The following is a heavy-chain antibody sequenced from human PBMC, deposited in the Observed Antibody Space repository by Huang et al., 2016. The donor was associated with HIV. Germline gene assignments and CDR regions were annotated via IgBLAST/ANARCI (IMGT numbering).Heavy chain of an antibody. J-gene: IGHJ4*02. CDR1: GYKFTSYW. V-gene: IGHV5-51*01. Sequence: EVQLVQSGAEVKKSGESLKISCKGSGYKFTSYWIAWVRQMPGKGLERMGIIYPGDSDTRYSPSFQGQVTISADKSINTAYLQWSSLKTSDTAMYFCARQRASGSTYVDSWGQGTLLTVYS. CDR3: ARQRASGSTYVDS. D-gene: IGHD2-15*01. CDR2: IYPGDSDT.